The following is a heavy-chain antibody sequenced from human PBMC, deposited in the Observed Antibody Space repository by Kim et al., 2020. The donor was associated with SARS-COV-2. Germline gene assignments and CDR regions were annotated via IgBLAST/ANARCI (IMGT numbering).Heavy chain of an antibody. D-gene: IGHD3-3*01. CDR3: ASLFFGVVNGGG. J-gene: IGHJ4*01. Sequence: GGSLRLSCAASGFTFSSYSMNWVRQAPGKGLEWVSSISSSSSYIYHADSVKGRFTISRDNAKNSLYLQMNSLRAEDTAVYYCASLFFGVVNGGGWGQEPWSPSPQ. CDR2: ISSSSSYI. V-gene: IGHV3-21*01. CDR1: GFTFSSYS.